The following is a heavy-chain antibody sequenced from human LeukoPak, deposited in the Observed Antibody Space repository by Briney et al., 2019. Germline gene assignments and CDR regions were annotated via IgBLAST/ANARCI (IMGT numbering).Heavy chain of an antibody. Sequence: SVKVSCKASGGTFISYAISWVRQAPGQGLEWMGGIIPIFGTANYAQKFQGRVTITTDESTSTAYMELSSLRSEDTAVYYCALSSSTRAIFDYWGQGTLVTVSS. V-gene: IGHV1-69*05. CDR1: GGTFISYA. CDR2: IIPIFGTA. J-gene: IGHJ4*02. D-gene: IGHD6-6*01. CDR3: ALSSSTRAIFDY.